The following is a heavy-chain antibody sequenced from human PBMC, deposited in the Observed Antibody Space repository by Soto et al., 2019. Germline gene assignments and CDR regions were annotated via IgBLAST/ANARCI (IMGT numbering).Heavy chain of an antibody. CDR3: ARSPVEIVATSLYWFDS. V-gene: IGHV3-21*01. CDR2: ISSSSSYI. J-gene: IGHJ5*01. CDR1: GFTFSSYS. Sequence: EVQLVESGGGLVKPGGSLRLSCAASGFTFSSYSMNWVRQAPGKGLEWVSSISSSSSYIYYANSVKGRFIISRDNAKNSLYLQMNSLRVEDTAVYYCARSPVEIVATSLYWFDSWGQGTLVTVSS. D-gene: IGHD5-12*01.